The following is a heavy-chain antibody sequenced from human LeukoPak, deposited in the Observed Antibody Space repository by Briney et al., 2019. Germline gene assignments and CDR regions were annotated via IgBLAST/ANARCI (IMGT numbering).Heavy chain of an antibody. CDR3: AKSVFDSSGDPYMDV. CDR1: GFTFSNAW. J-gene: IGHJ6*03. Sequence: GGSLRLSCAASGFTFSNAWMNWVRQAPGKGLECVSAISGGGDFTKYADSVKGRFTISRDNSKSTLYLQMNSLRAEDTAVYYCAKSVFDSSGDPYMDVWGKGTTVTISS. CDR2: ISGGGDFT. V-gene: IGHV3-23*01. D-gene: IGHD3-22*01.